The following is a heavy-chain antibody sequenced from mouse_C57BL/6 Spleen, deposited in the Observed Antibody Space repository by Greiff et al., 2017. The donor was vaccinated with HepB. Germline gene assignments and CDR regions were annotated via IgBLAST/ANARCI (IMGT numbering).Heavy chain of an antibody. Sequence: EVQRVESVAELVRPGASVKLSCTASGFNIKDSYMHWVKQRPEQGLEWIGRIDPEDGDTEYAPKFQGKATMTADTSSNTAYLQLSSLTSEDTAVYYCTKGDGNCPAWFAYWGQGTLVTVSA. CDR2: IDPEDGDT. D-gene: IGHD2-3*01. CDR3: TKGDGNCPAWFAY. CDR1: GFNIKDSY. J-gene: IGHJ3*01. V-gene: IGHV14-1*01.